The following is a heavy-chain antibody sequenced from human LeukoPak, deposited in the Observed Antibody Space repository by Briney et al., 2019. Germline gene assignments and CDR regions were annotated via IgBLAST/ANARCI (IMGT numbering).Heavy chain of an antibody. D-gene: IGHD6-13*01. J-gene: IGHJ4*02. Sequence: QPGGSLKLSCAASGFTFSGSAMHWVRQAPGKGLEWVGRIRSKANSYATAYAASVKGRFTISRDDSKNTAYLQMNSLKTEDTAVYYCTYHSSSWYGVDYWGQGTLVTVSS. CDR2: IRSKANSYAT. CDR3: TYHSSSWYGVDY. V-gene: IGHV3-73*01. CDR1: GFTFSGSA.